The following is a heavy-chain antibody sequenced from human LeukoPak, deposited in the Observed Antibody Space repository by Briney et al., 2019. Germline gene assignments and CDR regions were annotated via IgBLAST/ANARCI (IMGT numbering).Heavy chain of an antibody. CDR2: IIPIFGTA. D-gene: IGHD3-22*01. V-gene: IGHV1-69*05. CDR1: GGTFSSYA. J-gene: IGHJ4*02. Sequence: SVKVSCKPSGGTFSSYAISWVRQAPGQGLEWMGGIIPIFGTANYAQKFQGRVTITTDESTSTAYMELSSLRAEDTAVYYCARGYYDSSGYPYSRAYYFDYWGQGTLVTVSS. CDR3: ARGYYDSSGYPYSRAYYFDY.